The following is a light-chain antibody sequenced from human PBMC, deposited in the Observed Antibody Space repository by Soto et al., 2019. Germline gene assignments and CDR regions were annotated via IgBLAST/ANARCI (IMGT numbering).Light chain of an antibody. J-gene: IGLJ2*01. V-gene: IGLV2-8*01. Sequence: QSALTQPPSASGSPGQSVTISCTGTSSDVGGYNYVSWYQQHPGKAPKLMIYEVSKRPSGVPDRFSGSKSGNTASLTVSGLQAEDVADYYCSSYAGSNNVVFGGGTNLTVL. CDR3: SSYAGSNNVV. CDR2: EVS. CDR1: SSDVGGYNY.